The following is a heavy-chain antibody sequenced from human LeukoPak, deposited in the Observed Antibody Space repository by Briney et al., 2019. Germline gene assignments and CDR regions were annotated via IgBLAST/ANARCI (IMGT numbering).Heavy chain of an antibody. V-gene: IGHV1-46*01. CDR2: INPSGGST. Sequence: ASVKVSCKASGYTSTSYYMHWVRQAPGQGLEWMGIINPSGGSTSYAQKFQGRVTMTRDTSTSTVYMELSSLRSEDTAVYYCAIIDFGVVAYFDYWGQGTLVTVSS. CDR3: AIIDFGVVAYFDY. J-gene: IGHJ4*02. CDR1: GYTSTSYY. D-gene: IGHD3-3*01.